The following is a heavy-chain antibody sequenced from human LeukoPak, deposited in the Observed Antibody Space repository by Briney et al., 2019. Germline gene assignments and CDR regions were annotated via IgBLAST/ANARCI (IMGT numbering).Heavy chain of an antibody. Sequence: PGGSLRLSCAASGFTVSSNYMSWVRQAPGKGLEWVAVISYDGSNKYYADSVKGRFSISRDNSKNTLYLQMNSLRAEDTAVYYCAKEYCGGDCYSDYFDYWGQGNLVTVSS. J-gene: IGHJ4*02. V-gene: IGHV3-30*18. CDR2: ISYDGSNK. D-gene: IGHD2-21*02. CDR1: GFTVSSNY. CDR3: AKEYCGGDCYSDYFDY.